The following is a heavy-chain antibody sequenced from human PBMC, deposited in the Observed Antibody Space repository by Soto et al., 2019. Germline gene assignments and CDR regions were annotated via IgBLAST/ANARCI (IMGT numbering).Heavy chain of an antibody. D-gene: IGHD3-22*01. J-gene: IGHJ6*02. Sequence: SLRLSCAASGFTFSSYAMHWVRQAPGKGLEWVAVISYDGSNKYYADSVKGRFTISRDNSKNTLYLQMNSLRAEDTAVYYCARDLNYYYDSSGYSGQDYYYGMDVWGQGTTVTVSS. CDR1: GFTFSSYA. CDR3: ARDLNYYYDSSGYSGQDYYYGMDV. V-gene: IGHV3-30-3*01. CDR2: ISYDGSNK.